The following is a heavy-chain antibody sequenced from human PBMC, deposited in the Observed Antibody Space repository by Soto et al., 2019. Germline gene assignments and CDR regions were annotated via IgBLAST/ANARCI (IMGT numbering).Heavy chain of an antibody. CDR3: QLRDNMDV. CDR2: MRSGAKNFAT. J-gene: IGHJ6*04. CDR1: GFTFRGSS. Sequence: EVQLVESGGGLVRPGGSLKVSCAVSGFTFRGSSIHWVRHSSGRGLEWVGRMRSGAKNFATEYGASMKGRFIISRDDSKNTAYLEMNRLTADDTAVYYCQLRDNMDVWGKGTTV. V-gene: IGHV3-73*01.